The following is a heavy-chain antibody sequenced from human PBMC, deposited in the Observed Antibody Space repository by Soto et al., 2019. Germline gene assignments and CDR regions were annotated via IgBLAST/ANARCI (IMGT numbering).Heavy chain of an antibody. J-gene: IGHJ4*02. Sequence: GESLKISCKGSGDRFPTYWIVWVRQMPGKGLEWMGMIYPGDSDTRYSPSFQGQVTISADKSISTAYLQWGSLEASDTAIYYCATNGGVSSSFPPNYWGQGTLVTVSS. D-gene: IGHD6-6*01. CDR1: GDRFPTYW. V-gene: IGHV5-51*01. CDR2: IYPGDSDT. CDR3: ATNGGVSSSFPPNY.